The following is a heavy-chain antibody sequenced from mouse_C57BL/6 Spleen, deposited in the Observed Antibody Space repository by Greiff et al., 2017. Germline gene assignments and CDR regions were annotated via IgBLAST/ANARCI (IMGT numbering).Heavy chain of an antibody. CDR3: ARPSTLVAPFDY. J-gene: IGHJ2*01. CDR2: ISSGSSTI. Sequence: EVQVVESGGGLVKPGGSLKLSCAASGFTFSDYGMHWVRQAPEKGLEWVAYISSGSSTIYYADTVKGRFTISRADAKKTLFLHMTSLMSDDTAMYYCARPSTLVAPFDYWGQGTTLTVSA. CDR1: GFTFSDYG. D-gene: IGHD1-1*01. V-gene: IGHV5-17*01.